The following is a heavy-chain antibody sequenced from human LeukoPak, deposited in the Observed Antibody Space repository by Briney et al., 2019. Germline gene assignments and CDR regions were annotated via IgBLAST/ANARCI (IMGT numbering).Heavy chain of an antibody. V-gene: IGHV1-69*05. J-gene: IGHJ4*02. CDR3: ARGDMTQELHFDY. Sequence: SVKVSCKASGGTFSSYAISWVRQAPGQGLEWMGGIIPIFGTANYAQKFQGRVTITTDESTSTAYMELSSLRSEVTAVYYCARGDMTQELHFDYWGQGTLGTVSS. D-gene: IGHD1-26*01. CDR2: IIPIFGTA. CDR1: GGTFSSYA.